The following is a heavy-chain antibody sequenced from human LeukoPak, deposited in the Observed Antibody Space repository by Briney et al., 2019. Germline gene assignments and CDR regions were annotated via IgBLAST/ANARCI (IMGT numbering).Heavy chain of an antibody. CDR3: AHDNSSSGWSGYYFDY. Sequence: SGPTLVKPTQTLTLICTFSGFSLSTSGVGVGWIRQPPGKSLDWLALSYWDDDKRYSPSLKSRLTITKDTSKNQVVLTMTNMDPVDTATYYCAHDNSSSGWSGYYFDYWGQGTLVTVSS. J-gene: IGHJ4*02. CDR2: SYWDDDK. V-gene: IGHV2-5*02. D-gene: IGHD6-19*01. CDR1: GFSLSTSGVG.